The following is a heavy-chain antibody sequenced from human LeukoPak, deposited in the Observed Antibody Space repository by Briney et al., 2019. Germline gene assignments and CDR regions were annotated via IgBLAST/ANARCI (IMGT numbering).Heavy chain of an antibody. CDR1: GDSFSSSNYF. J-gene: IGHJ4*02. CDR3: ARHGNDVVEPGAKGFDY. D-gene: IGHD2-2*01. CDR2: IYYSGNS. Sequence: PSETLSLTCTVSGDSFSSSNYFWVWIRQPPGKGLEWIGSIYYSGNSYYNPSLKSRVTISVDTSKKQFSLKLTSVMAADTAVYYCARHGNDVVEPGAKGFDYWGLGTQVTVSS. V-gene: IGHV4-39*01.